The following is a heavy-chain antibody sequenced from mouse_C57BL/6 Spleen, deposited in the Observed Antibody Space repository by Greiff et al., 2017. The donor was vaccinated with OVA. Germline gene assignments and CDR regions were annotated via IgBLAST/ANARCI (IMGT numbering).Heavy chain of an antibody. CDR1: GFTFSDYG. J-gene: IGHJ4*01. V-gene: IGHV5-17*01. CDR3: ARHSNSYYYAMDY. Sequence: DVKLVESGGGLVKPGGSLKLSCAASGFTFSDYGMHWVRQAPEKGLEWVAYISSGSSTIYYADTVKGRFTISRDNAKNTLFLQMTSLRSEDTAMYYCARHSNSYYYAMDYWGQGTSVTVSS. D-gene: IGHD2-5*01. CDR2: ISSGSSTI.